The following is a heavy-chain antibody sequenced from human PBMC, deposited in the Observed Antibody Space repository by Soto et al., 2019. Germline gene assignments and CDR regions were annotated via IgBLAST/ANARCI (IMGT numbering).Heavy chain of an antibody. CDR2: IKQDGSEQ. CDR3: AREAV. V-gene: IGHV3-7*05. Sequence: EVQLVESGGGLVQPGGSLRLSCAASGFTFSGYWMSRVRQAPGKGLEWVANIKQDGSEQFYVDSVKGRFTISRDNAKNSLYLQMNSLRAEDTAVYYCAREAVWGQGTTVTVSS. J-gene: IGHJ6*02. CDR1: GFTFSGYW.